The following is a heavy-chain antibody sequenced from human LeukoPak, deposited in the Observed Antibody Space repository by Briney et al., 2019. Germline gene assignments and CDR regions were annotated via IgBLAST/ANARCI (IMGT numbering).Heavy chain of an antibody. CDR3: ASWIQLWLPGVYYMDV. Sequence: PGGSLRLSCAASGFTFSSYAMSWVRQAPGKGLEWVSAISGSGGSTYYADSVKGRFTISRDNAKNTLYLQMNSLRAEDTAVYYCASWIQLWLPGVYYMDVWGKGTTVTVSS. V-gene: IGHV3-23*01. D-gene: IGHD5-18*01. CDR2: ISGSGGST. CDR1: GFTFSSYA. J-gene: IGHJ6*03.